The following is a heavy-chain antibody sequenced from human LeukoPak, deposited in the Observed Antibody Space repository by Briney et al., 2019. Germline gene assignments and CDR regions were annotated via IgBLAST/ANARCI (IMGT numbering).Heavy chain of an antibody. CDR2: ISSSSTYI. CDR3: ARDRYSSDVQYYFDY. V-gene: IGHV3-21*01. J-gene: IGHJ4*02. D-gene: IGHD6-19*01. Sequence: GGSLRVSCAASGFTFSSYSMNWVRQAPGKGLECVSFISSSSTYIYYADSVKGRFTVSRDNAKNSLYLQMNSLRAEDTAVYYCARDRYSSDVQYYFDYWGQGTLVTVSS. CDR1: GFTFSSYS.